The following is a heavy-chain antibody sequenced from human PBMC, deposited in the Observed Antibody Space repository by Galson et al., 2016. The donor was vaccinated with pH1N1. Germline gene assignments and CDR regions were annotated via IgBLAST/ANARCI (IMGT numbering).Heavy chain of an antibody. CDR2: IGRNGNVT. D-gene: IGHD3-10*01. Sequence: SLRLSCAASGFTFSDYYMTWIRQPPGKGPEWVAYIGRNGNVTYYADSVKGRFTISRDNAKNSLYLQMNGLRAEDTAVYYCATENYGSRGYYRWRTFDYWGQGILVTVSS. CDR3: ATENYGSRGYYRWRTFDY. J-gene: IGHJ4*02. CDR1: GFTFSDYY. V-gene: IGHV3-11*01.